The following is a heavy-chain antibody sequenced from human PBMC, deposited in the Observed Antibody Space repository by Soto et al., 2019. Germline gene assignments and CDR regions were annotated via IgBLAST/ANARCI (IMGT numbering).Heavy chain of an antibody. V-gene: IGHV3-48*01. Sequence: GGSLRLSCAASGFTLSTYSMNWVRQAPGKGLEWVSYISSSSSTIFYTDSVKSRFTVSRDNAKNSLYLQMNSLRVEDTAVYYFAFPTYYYDNSGPPGYWSQGTLVTVSS. CDR3: AFPTYYYDNSGPPGY. CDR2: ISSSSSTI. J-gene: IGHJ1*01. CDR1: GFTLSTYS. D-gene: IGHD3-22*01.